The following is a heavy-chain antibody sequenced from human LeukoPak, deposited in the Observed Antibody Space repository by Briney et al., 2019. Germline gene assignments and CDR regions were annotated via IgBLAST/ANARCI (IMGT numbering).Heavy chain of an antibody. J-gene: IGHJ4*02. V-gene: IGHV4-39*07. CDR1: GGSISSSSYY. D-gene: IGHD6-6*01. CDR3: ASVGAARPGTLDY. Sequence: SETLSLTCTVSGGSISSSSYYWGWIRQPPGKGLEWIGSIYYSGSTYYNPSLKSRVTISVDTSKNQFSLKLSSVTAADTAVYYCASVGAARPGTLDYWGQGTLVTVSS. CDR2: IYYSGST.